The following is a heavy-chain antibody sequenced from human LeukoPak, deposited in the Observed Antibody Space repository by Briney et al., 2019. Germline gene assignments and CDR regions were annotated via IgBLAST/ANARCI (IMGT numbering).Heavy chain of an antibody. J-gene: IGHJ4*02. V-gene: IGHV1-69*04. D-gene: IGHD5-12*01. CDR1: GGTFSSYA. Sequence: SVKVSCKASGGTFSSYAISWVRQAPGQGLEWMGRIIPIFGIANYAQKFQGRVTITADKSTSTAYTELSSLRSEDTAVYYCARDQPSSDIVATIMYYFDYWGQGTLVTVSS. CDR3: ARDQPSSDIVATIMYYFDY. CDR2: IIPIFGIA.